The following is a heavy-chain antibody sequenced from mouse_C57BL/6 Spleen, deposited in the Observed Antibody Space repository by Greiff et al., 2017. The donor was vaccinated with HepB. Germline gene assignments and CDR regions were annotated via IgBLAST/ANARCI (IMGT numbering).Heavy chain of an antibody. CDR3: TRGYRLYWYFDV. J-gene: IGHJ1*03. V-gene: IGHV1-15*01. Sequence: VQRVESGAELVRPGASVTLSCKASGYTFTDYEMHWVKQTPVHGLEWIGAIDPETGGTAYNQTFKGKAILTADKSSSTAYMELRSLTSEDSAVYYCTRGYRLYWYFDVWGTGTTVTVSS. D-gene: IGHD1-3*01. CDR2: IDPETGGT. CDR1: GYTFTDYE.